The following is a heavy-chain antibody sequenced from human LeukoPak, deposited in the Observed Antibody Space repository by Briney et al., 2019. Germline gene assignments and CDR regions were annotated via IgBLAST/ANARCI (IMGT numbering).Heavy chain of an antibody. CDR2: INPNSGGT. D-gene: IGHD1-26*01. Sequence: ASVKVSCKASGYTFTGYYMHWVRQAPGQGLERMGWINPNSGGTNYAQKFQGRVTMTRDTSISTAYMELSRLRSDDTAVYYCARDFSVAVGATGYWGQGTLVTVSS. V-gene: IGHV1-2*02. J-gene: IGHJ4*02. CDR1: GYTFTGYY. CDR3: ARDFSVAVGATGY.